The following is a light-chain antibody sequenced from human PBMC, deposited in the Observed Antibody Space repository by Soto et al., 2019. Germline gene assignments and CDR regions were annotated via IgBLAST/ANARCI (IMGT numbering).Light chain of an antibody. CDR1: RSDIGAYNF. Sequence: QSALTQPASVSGSPGQSITISCTGTRSDIGAYNFVSWYQQHPGEVPKLILYDVNVRPSGVSNRISGSKSGNTASLTISGLQAEDEAEYYCTSWTTSTTMIFGGGTKLTVL. CDR3: TSWTTSTTMI. CDR2: DVN. J-gene: IGLJ2*01. V-gene: IGLV2-14*03.